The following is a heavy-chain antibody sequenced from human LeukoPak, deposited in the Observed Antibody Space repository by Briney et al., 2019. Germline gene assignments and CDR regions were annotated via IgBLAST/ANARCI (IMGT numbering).Heavy chain of an antibody. D-gene: IGHD3-10*01. J-gene: IGHJ4*02. CDR2: IYSGDST. CDR3: ATGRGSGSYRFDY. V-gene: IGHV3-53*01. Sequence: PGGSLRLSCAASGFTVSSNYMSWVRQAPGKGLDWVSVIYSGDSTYYADSVKGRFTISRDNSKNTLFLQMNSLRAEDTAVYYCATGRGSGSYRFDYWGQGTLVTVSS. CDR1: GFTVSSNY.